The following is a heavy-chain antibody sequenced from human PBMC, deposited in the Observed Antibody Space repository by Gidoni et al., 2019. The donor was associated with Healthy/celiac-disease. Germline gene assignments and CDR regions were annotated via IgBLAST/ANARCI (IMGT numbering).Heavy chain of an antibody. D-gene: IGHD2-15*01. V-gene: IGHV1-69*06. Sequence: QVQLVQSGAEVKKPGAAVKVSCKASGGTFSSYAISWVRQAPGQGLEWMGGIIPIFGTATYAQKFQGRVTITADKSTSPAYMELSSLRSEDTAVYYCASQNGYCSGGSCYGWFDPWGQGTLVTVSS. J-gene: IGHJ5*02. CDR2: IIPIFGTA. CDR1: GGTFSSYA. CDR3: ASQNGYCSGGSCYGWFDP.